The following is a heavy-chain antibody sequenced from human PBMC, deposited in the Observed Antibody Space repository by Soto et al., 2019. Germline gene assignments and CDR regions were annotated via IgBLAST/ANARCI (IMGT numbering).Heavy chain of an antibody. D-gene: IGHD3-22*01. CDR3: AKVYDSSGYWFDAFDN. CDR1: GFTFDDYA. Sequence: GGSLRLSCAASGFTFDDYAMHWVRQAPGKGLEWVSGISWNSGSIGYADSVKGRFTISRDNAKNSLYLQMNSLRAEDTALYYCAKVYDSSGYWFDAFDNWGQGTMVTVSS. V-gene: IGHV3-9*01. CDR2: ISWNSGSI. J-gene: IGHJ3*02.